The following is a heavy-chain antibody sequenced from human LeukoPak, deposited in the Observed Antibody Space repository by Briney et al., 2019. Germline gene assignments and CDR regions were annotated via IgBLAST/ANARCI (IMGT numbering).Heavy chain of an antibody. CDR1: GGSLSSYY. Sequence: SETLSLTCTVSGGSLSSYYWSWIRQPPGKGLEWIGYIYYSGSTNYNPSLKSRVTISVDTSKNQFSLKLSSVTAADTAVYYCARQWLVSPLFDYWGQGTLVTVSS. CDR3: ARQWLVSPLFDY. J-gene: IGHJ4*02. D-gene: IGHD6-19*01. CDR2: IYYSGST. V-gene: IGHV4-59*08.